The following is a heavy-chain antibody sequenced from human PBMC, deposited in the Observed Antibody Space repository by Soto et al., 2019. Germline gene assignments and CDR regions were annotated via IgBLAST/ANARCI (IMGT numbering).Heavy chain of an antibody. Sequence: GESLKISCKGSGYSFTSYWIGWVRQMPGKGLEWMGIIYPGDSDTRYSPSFQGQVTISADKSISTAYLQWSSLKASDTAMYYCASRLPAAEYHSNPDYYYSYMDVGGKGTTVTVP. CDR1: GYSFTSYW. CDR3: ASRLPAAEYHSNPDYYYSYMDV. V-gene: IGHV5-51*01. D-gene: IGHD2-2*01. CDR2: IYPGDSDT. J-gene: IGHJ6*03.